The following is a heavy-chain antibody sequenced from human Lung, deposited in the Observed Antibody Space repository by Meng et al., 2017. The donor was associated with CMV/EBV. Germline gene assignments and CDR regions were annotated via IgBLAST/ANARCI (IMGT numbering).Heavy chain of an antibody. Sequence: GGSLRLXCKGSGYSFTSYWIGWVRQMPGKGLEWMGIIYPGDSDTRYSPSFQGQVTISADKSISTAYLQWSSLKASDTAMYYCARGMATITGDAFDIWGHGXMVTVSS. CDR1: GYSFTSYW. CDR2: IYPGDSDT. J-gene: IGHJ3*02. D-gene: IGHD5-24*01. V-gene: IGHV5-51*01. CDR3: ARGMATITGDAFDI.